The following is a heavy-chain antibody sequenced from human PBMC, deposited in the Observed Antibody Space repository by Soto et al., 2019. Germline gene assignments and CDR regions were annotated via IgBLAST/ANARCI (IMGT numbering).Heavy chain of an antibody. CDR3: AKEHGRGTPTIPSYFDH. J-gene: IGHJ4*03. D-gene: IGHD1-1*01. CDR2: ISGSGANT. Sequence: GGSLRLSCAASGISFNNYALSWVRLAPGKGLEWVSGISGSGANTYYADSVKGRFTISRDNSKNTLSLQMNSLRADDTAVYYCAKEHGRGTPTIPSYFDHWG. CDR1: GISFNNYA. V-gene: IGHV3-23*01.